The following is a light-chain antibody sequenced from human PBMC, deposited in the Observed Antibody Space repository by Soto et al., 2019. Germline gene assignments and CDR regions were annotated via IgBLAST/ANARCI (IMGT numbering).Light chain of an antibody. CDR2: AAS. CDR3: QQSYSTPRR. V-gene: IGKV1-39*01. Sequence: DIQMTQSPSSLSASAGGRLTITCRASQSISSYLNWYQQKPGKAPKLLIYAASSLQSGVPSRFSGSGSGTDFTLTISSLQPEDFATYYCQQSYSTPRRFGQGTKVDNK. CDR1: QSISSY. J-gene: IGKJ1*01.